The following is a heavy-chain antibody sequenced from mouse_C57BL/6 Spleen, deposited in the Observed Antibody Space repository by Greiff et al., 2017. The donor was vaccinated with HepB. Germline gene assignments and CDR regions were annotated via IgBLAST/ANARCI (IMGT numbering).Heavy chain of an antibody. Sequence: EVQGVESGGGLVKPGGSLKLSCAASGFTFSSYAMSWVRQTPEKRLEWVATISDGGSYTYYPDNVKGRFTISRDNAKNNLYLQMSHLKSEDTAMYYCAREGDRVYFDYWGQGTTLTVSS. CDR1: GFTFSSYA. V-gene: IGHV5-4*01. D-gene: IGHD3-3*01. CDR2: ISDGGSYT. CDR3: AREGDRVYFDY. J-gene: IGHJ2*01.